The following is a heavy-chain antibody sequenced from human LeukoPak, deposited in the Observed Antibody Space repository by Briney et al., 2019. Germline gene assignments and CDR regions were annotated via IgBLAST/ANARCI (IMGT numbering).Heavy chain of an antibody. CDR3: ARIITMVRGGLNYYYYGMDV. CDR1: GGSFSGYY. J-gene: IGHJ6*02. CDR2: INHSGST. V-gene: IGHV4-34*01. D-gene: IGHD3-10*01. Sequence: PSETLSLTCAVYGGSFSGYYWSWIRQPPGKGLEWIGEINHSGSTNYNPSLKSRVTISVDTSKNQFSLKLSSVTAADTAVYYCARIITMVRGGLNYYYYGMDVWGQGTTVTVSS.